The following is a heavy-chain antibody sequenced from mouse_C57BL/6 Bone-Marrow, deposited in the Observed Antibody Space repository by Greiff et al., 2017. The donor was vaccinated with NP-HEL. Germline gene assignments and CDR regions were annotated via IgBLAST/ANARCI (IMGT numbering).Heavy chain of an antibody. CDR1: GFSLTSYG. Sequence: VQLQQSGPGLVQPSQSLSITCTVSGFSLTSYGVHWVRQSPGKGLEWLGVIWRGGSTDYNAAFMSRLSITKDNSKSQVFFKMNSLQADDTAIYYCAKEDLAYGSSYSAWFAYWGQGTLVTVSA. CDR3: AKEDLAYGSSYSAWFAY. CDR2: IWRGGST. D-gene: IGHD1-1*01. J-gene: IGHJ3*01. V-gene: IGHV2-5*01.